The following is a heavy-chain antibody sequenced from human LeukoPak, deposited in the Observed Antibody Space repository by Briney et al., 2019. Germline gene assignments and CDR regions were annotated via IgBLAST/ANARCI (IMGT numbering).Heavy chain of an antibody. CDR2: IYYSGST. CDR3: ARYGSGSYHFDY. CDR1: GGPIKNYY. J-gene: IGHJ4*02. Sequence: KSLETLSLTCTVSGGPIKNYYWSWLRQPPGKGLEWIGFIYYSGSTNYNPSLKSRLTISVDTSKNQFSLKLSSVTAADTAVYYCARYGSGSYHFDYWGQGTLVTVSS. V-gene: IGHV4-59*01. D-gene: IGHD3-10*01.